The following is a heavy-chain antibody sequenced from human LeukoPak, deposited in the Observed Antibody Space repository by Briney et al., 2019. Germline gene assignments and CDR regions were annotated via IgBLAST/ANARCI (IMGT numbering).Heavy chain of an antibody. CDR3: ARDYTKLTTVTYFDY. Sequence: KAGGSLRLSCAASGFTFSSYSMNWVRQAPGKGLEWVPSISSSSSYIYYADSVKGRFTISRDNAKNSLYLQMNSLRAEDTAVYYCARDYTKLTTVTYFDYWGQGTLVTVSS. CDR2: ISSSSSYI. CDR1: GFTFSSYS. V-gene: IGHV3-21*01. J-gene: IGHJ4*02. D-gene: IGHD4-17*01.